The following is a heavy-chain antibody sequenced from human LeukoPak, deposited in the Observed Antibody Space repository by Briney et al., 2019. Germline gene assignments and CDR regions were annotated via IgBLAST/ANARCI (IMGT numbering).Heavy chain of an antibody. V-gene: IGHV4-34*01. J-gene: IGHJ4*02. Sequence: GSLRLSCAASGFTFSSYAMSWVRQPPGKGLEWIGEIFHGGSPNCNPSLKSRVTTSVDTSKNQFSLKLTSVTAADTAMYYCARGERKNSRWDMSWGQGTLVTVSS. CDR3: ARGERKNSRWDMS. D-gene: IGHD2/OR15-2a*01. CDR2: IFHGGSP. CDR1: GFTFSSYA.